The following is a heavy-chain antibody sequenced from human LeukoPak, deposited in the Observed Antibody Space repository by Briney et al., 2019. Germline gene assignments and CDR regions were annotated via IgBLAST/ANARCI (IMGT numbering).Heavy chain of an antibody. Sequence: PGGSLRLSCVVSGFTFSTCWMAWVRQAPGKGLEWLANIEKDGRQTYYVDSVKGRFTISRDNAENSLHLQMNSLRAEDTAVYYCATSLDAPGNYWGQGSLVTVSS. CDR3: ATSLDAPGNY. CDR2: IEKDGRQT. J-gene: IGHJ4*02. D-gene: IGHD6-13*01. V-gene: IGHV3-7*01. CDR1: GFTFSTCW.